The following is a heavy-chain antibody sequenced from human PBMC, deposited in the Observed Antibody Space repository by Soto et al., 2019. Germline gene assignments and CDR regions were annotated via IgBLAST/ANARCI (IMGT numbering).Heavy chain of an antibody. J-gene: IGHJ4*02. CDR1: GDTFSSYA. CDR2: IIPMFGTA. Sequence: QVQLVQSGAEVKKPGSSVKVSCNASGDTFSSYAINWVRQAPGQGLEWMGGIIPMFGTANYAQKFKGRVTITAGESTSTVYMELSSLRSEDTAVYYCARVGPANYYDSSGYYSPLDYWGQGTLVNVSS. CDR3: ARVGPANYYDSSGYYSPLDY. V-gene: IGHV1-69*01. D-gene: IGHD3-22*01.